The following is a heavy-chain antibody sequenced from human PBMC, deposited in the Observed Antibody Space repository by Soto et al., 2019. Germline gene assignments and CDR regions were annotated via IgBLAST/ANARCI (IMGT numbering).Heavy chain of an antibody. D-gene: IGHD6-6*01. CDR2: TYYRSKWYN. Sequence: SQTLSLTCAISGDSVSSNSAAWNRIRQSPSRGLEWLGRTYYRSKWYNDYAVSVKSRITINPDTSKNQFSLQLNSVTPEDTAVYYWERGNSSSANWFDPWGQRTLVTVSS. CDR3: ERGNSSSANWFDP. V-gene: IGHV6-1*01. J-gene: IGHJ5*02. CDR1: GDSVSSNSAA.